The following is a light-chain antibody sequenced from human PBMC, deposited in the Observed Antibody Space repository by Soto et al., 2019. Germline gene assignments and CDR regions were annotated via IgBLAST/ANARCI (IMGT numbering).Light chain of an antibody. J-gene: IGKJ1*01. CDR3: QQYRDWPRT. CDR1: QYISTN. V-gene: IGKV3-15*01. CDR2: EAS. Sequence: EIVMTQSPGTLSVSPGERATLSCWASQYISTNLPWYQQKPGQPPRLLIYEASTRATGIPARFSGSGSGTDFTLIISSLQSEDLAVYYCQQYRDWPRTFGQGTKVDIE.